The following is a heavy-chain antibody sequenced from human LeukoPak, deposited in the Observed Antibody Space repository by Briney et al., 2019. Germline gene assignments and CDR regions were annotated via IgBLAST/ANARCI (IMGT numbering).Heavy chain of an antibody. D-gene: IGHD5-12*01. CDR3: AVHSGYDFLDYGMDV. J-gene: IGHJ6*02. CDR2: MNPNSGNT. CDR1: GYTFTSYD. V-gene: IGHV1-8*01. Sequence: GASVKVSCKASGYTFTSYDINWVRQATGQGLEWMGWMNPNSGNTGYAQKFQERVTITRDMSTSTAYMELSSLRSEDTAVYYCAVHSGYDFLDYGMDVWGQGTTVTVSS.